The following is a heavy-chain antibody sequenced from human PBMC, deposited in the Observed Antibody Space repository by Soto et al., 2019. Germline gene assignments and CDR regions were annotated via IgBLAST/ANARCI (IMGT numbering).Heavy chain of an antibody. CDR2: FFIGGNT. J-gene: IGHJ4*02. Sequence: SETLSLTCTVSGGSISSSTYYWGWMRQPPGKGLEWIASFFIGGNTYYNPSLKSRVTISVDTSKNQFSLKLSSVTAADTAVYYCARGADYIPPWFDYWGQGTLVTVSS. D-gene: IGHD4-4*01. CDR3: ARGADYIPPWFDY. V-gene: IGHV4-39*07. CDR1: GGSISSSTYY.